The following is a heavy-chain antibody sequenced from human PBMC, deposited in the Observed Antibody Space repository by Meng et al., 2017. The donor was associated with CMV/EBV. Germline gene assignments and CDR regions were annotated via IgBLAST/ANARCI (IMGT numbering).Heavy chain of an antibody. CDR2: IKSKIDGGTT. CDR3: TTPGCSGTTCYTRLSY. CDR1: GFTFSNAW. Sequence: GESLKISCAASGFTFSNAWMSWVRQAPGKGLEWVGRIKSKIDGGTTDYAAPVKGRFTISRDDSQNTLFLQMDSLKTEDTATYYCTTPGCSGTTCYTRLSYWGQGTAVTVSS. J-gene: IGHJ4*02. D-gene: IGHD2-2*01. V-gene: IGHV3-15*01.